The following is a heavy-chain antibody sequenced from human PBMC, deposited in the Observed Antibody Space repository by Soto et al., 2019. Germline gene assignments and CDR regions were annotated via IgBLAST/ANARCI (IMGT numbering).Heavy chain of an antibody. CDR2: IHTSGST. CDR3: ARSKPCGGDCYIYDY. V-gene: IGHV4-4*07. Sequence: SDTLTLTCTVSGGSISSYYWSWIRQPAGKGLEWIGRIHTSGSTNYNPSLKSRVTMSVDTSKNQFSLKLSSVTAADTAVYYCARSKPCGGDCYIYDYWGQGTLVTVSS. CDR1: GGSISSYY. J-gene: IGHJ4*02. D-gene: IGHD2-21*02.